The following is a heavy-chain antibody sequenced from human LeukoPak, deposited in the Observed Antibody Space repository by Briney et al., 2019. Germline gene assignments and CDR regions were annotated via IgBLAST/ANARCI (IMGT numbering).Heavy chain of an antibody. CDR1: GFTFSSYW. CDR3: ARVAVASMDAFDI. Sequence: GGSLRLSCAASGFTFSSYWMHWVRQAPGKGLVWVSCINSDGSSTSYADSVKGRFTISRDNAKNTLYLQMNSLRAEDTAVYYCARVAVASMDAFDIWGQGTMVTVSS. V-gene: IGHV3-74*01. J-gene: IGHJ3*02. D-gene: IGHD2-2*01. CDR2: INSDGSST.